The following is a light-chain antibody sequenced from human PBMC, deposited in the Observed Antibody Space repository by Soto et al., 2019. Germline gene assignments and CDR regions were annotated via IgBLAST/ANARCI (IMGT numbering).Light chain of an antibody. CDR2: DVS. J-gene: IGKJ1*01. V-gene: IGKV1-5*01. Sequence: SQMTQSPSTLSASVGDRVTITCRASQSLSNWLAWYQQKPGKAPKLLIFDVSSLESGVPSRFSGSGSGTEFTLTISSLQPDDFATYYCQQYSTYATFGQGTKVDIK. CDR1: QSLSNW. CDR3: QQYSTYAT.